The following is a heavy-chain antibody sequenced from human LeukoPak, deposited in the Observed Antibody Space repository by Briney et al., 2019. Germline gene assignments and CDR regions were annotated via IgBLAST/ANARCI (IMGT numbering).Heavy chain of an antibody. J-gene: IGHJ4*02. V-gene: IGHV3-66*01. CDR2: IYSGGST. CDR3: ARDWGGYCSGGSCLDY. D-gene: IGHD2-15*01. Sequence: PGGSLRLSCAASGFTVSSNYMSWVRQAPGKGLEWVSVIYSGGSTYYAGSVKGRFTISRDNSKNTLYLQMNSLRAEDTAVYYCARDWGGYCSGGSCLDYWGQGTLVTVSS. CDR1: GFTVSSNY.